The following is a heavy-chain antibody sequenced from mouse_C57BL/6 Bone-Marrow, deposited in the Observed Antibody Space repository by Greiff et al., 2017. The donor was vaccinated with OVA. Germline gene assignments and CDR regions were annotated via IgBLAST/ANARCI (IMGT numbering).Heavy chain of an antibody. D-gene: IGHD6-5*01. CDR3: ARYASLSWHWYFDV. J-gene: IGHJ1*03. CDR2: INPNYGTT. Sequence: EVKLMESGPELVKPGASVKISCKASGYSFTDYNMNWVKQSNGKSLEWIGVINPNYGTTSYNQKFKGKATLTVDQSSSTAYMQLNSLTSEDSAVYYCARYASLSWHWYFDVWGTGTTVTVSA. V-gene: IGHV1-39*01. CDR1: GYSFTDYN.